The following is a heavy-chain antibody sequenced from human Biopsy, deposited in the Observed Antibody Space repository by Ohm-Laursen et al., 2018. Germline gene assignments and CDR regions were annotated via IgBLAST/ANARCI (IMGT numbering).Heavy chain of an antibody. V-gene: IGHV4-59*01. CDR3: ARARIKTSGVLIPETYYFDS. CDR1: GDSISIYY. J-gene: IGHJ4*02. D-gene: IGHD3-3*01. CDR2: FYYSGST. Sequence: GTLSLTCNVSGDSISIYYWSWIRQPPGKGLEWIGNFYYSGSTNYNPSLKSRITMSLDRSKGQVSLRMNSVTAADTAVYYCARARIKTSGVLIPETYYFDSWGQGTLVTVSS.